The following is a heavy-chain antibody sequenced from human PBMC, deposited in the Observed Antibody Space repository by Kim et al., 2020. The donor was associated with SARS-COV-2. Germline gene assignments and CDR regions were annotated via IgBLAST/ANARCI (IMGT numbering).Heavy chain of an antibody. V-gene: IGHV3-74*01. CDR1: GFTFSSYW. D-gene: IGHD5-18*01. Sequence: GGSLRLSCAASGFTFSSYWMHWVRQAPGKGLVWVSRINSDGSSTSYADSVKGRFTISRDNAKNTLYLQMNSLRAEDTAVYYCARDMPQWLRTSYYYGMDFLGQGTTGTVSS. CDR3: ARDMPQWLRTSYYYGMDF. J-gene: IGHJ6*02. CDR2: INSDGSST.